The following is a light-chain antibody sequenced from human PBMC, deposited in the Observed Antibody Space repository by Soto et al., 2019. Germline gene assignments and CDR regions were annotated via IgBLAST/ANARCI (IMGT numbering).Light chain of an antibody. CDR1: SSNLVKNF. Sequence: QSVLTQPPSVSAAPGQRITISCSGGSSNLVKNFVSWYQQLPKAAPKLLISEDSKRLSGIPDRFSGSKSGTSATLVITGLQTGDEADYYCGSWDSSLRHVVFGERTKRTVL. V-gene: IGLV1-51*02. J-gene: IGLJ2*01. CDR2: EDS. CDR3: GSWDSSLRHVV.